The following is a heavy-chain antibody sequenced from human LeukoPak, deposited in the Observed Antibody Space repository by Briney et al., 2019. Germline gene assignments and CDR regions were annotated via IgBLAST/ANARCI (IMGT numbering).Heavy chain of an antibody. D-gene: IGHD3-10*01. CDR1: GGSISSYY. CDR2: IYYSGST. J-gene: IGHJ4*02. Sequence: SETLSLTCIVSGGSISSYYWSWIRQPPGKGLEWIGSIYYSGSTYYNPSLKSRVTISVDTSKNQFSLKLSSVTAADTAVYYCARDRNGLWFGEFERYFDYWGQGTLVTVSS. V-gene: IGHV4-59*12. CDR3: ARDRNGLWFGEFERYFDY.